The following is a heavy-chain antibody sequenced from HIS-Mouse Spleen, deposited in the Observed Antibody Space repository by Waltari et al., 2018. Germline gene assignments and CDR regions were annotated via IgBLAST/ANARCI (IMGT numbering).Heavy chain of an antibody. J-gene: IGHJ4*02. Sequence: EVQLVQSGAEVKKPGESLKISCKGYGYSFTSYWIGWVRQLPGKGREWMGIIYPGNADTRYSRSFQGQVTIAADRSISTAYLQWSSLKASDTAMYYCARRYSSSWFDYWGQGTLVTVSS. CDR2: IYPGNADT. D-gene: IGHD6-13*01. CDR1: GYSFTSYW. V-gene: IGHV5-51*03. CDR3: ARRYSSSWFDY.